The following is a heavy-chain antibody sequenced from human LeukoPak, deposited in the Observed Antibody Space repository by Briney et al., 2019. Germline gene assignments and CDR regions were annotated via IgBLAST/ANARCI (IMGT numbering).Heavy chain of an antibody. V-gene: IGHV1-69*13. CDR2: IIPIFGTV. Sequence: GASVKVSCKASGGTFSSYAISWVRQAPGQGLEWMGGIIPIFGTVNYAQKFQGRVTITADESTSTAYMELSSLRSEDTAVYYCARDPAPYSDLHKLDYWGQGTLVTVSS. CDR1: GGTFSSYA. D-gene: IGHD3-22*01. J-gene: IGHJ4*02. CDR3: ARDPAPYSDLHKLDY.